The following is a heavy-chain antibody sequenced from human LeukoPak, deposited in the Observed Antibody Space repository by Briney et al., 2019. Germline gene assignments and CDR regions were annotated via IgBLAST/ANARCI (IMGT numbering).Heavy chain of an antibody. D-gene: IGHD4-11*01. J-gene: IGHJ5*02. V-gene: IGHV1-18*01. CDR3: ASSYSTNWFDP. Sequence: ASVKVSCKASGYTFTSYGISWVRQAPGQGLEWMGWISAYNGNTNYAQKLQGRVTMTTDTSTSTAYMELSSLRSEDTAVYYCASSYSTNWFDPWGQGTLVTVSS. CDR2: ISAYNGNT. CDR1: GYTFTSYG.